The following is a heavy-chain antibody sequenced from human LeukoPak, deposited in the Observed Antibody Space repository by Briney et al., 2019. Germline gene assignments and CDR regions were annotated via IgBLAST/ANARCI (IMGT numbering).Heavy chain of an antibody. V-gene: IGHV3-7*01. Sequence: GGSLRLSCAASGFTLRDYWMFWVRQAPGKGLQWVANTNMHRSVKLYGVSVKCRYTISRENDTNSLYLKMNYLRAEDTAVYYCTTSDDTAAVPYWGQGTLVMVSS. J-gene: IGHJ4*02. CDR1: GFTLRDYW. CDR2: TNMHRSVK. CDR3: TTSDDTAAVPY. D-gene: IGHD6-13*01.